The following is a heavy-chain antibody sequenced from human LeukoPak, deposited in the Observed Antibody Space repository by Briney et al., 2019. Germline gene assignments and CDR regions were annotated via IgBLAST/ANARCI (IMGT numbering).Heavy chain of an antibody. CDR1: GFTFSSYS. CDR2: ISSSSSTI. CDR3: ARWYGTYFDY. Sequence: GGSLRLSCAASGFTFSSYSMNWVRQAPGKGLEWVSYISSSSSTIYYADSVKGRFTISRDNAKNSLYLQMNSLRAEDTAVYYCARWYGTYFDYWGQGTLVTVSS. V-gene: IGHV3-48*04. J-gene: IGHJ4*02. D-gene: IGHD4-17*01.